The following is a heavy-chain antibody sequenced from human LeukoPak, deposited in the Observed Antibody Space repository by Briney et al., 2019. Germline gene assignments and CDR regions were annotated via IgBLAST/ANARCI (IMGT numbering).Heavy chain of an antibody. D-gene: IGHD1-26*01. CDR1: GFTFSSYA. CDR3: AKVLLGGRELPQFDY. CDR2: ISGSGGTT. V-gene: IGHV3-23*01. Sequence: GGSLRLSCAASGFTFSSYAMSWVRQAPGKGLEWVSAISGSGGTTYYADSVKGRFTISRDNSKNTLYLQMNSLRAEDTAVYYCAKVLLGGRELPQFDYWGQGTLVTVSS. J-gene: IGHJ4*02.